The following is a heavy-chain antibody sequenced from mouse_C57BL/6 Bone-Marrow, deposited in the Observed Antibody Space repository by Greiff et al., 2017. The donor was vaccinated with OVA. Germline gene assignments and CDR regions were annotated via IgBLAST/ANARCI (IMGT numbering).Heavy chain of an antibody. CDR3: ARCFTTVVSDWYFDV. V-gene: IGHV1-81*01. D-gene: IGHD1-1*01. J-gene: IGHJ1*03. CDR2: IYPRSGNT. CDR1: GYTFTSYG. Sequence: QVHVKQSGAELARPGASVKLSCKASGYTFTSYGISWVKQRTGQGLEWIGEIYPRSGNTYYNEKFKGKATLTADKSSSTAYMELRSLTSEDSAVYFCARCFTTVVSDWYFDVWGTGTTVTVSS.